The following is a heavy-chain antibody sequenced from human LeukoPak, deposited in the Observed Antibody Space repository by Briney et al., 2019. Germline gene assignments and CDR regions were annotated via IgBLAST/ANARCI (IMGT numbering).Heavy chain of an antibody. Sequence: ASVKVSCKASGYTFTGYYMHWVRQAPGQGLEWMGWINPNSGGTNYAQKFQGRVTMTRDTSISTAYMELSRLRSDDTAVYYCARDIEDITMIPNLDAFDIWGQGTMVTVSS. CDR1: GYTFTGYY. J-gene: IGHJ3*02. D-gene: IGHD3-22*01. V-gene: IGHV1-2*02. CDR2: INPNSGGT. CDR3: ARDIEDITMIPNLDAFDI.